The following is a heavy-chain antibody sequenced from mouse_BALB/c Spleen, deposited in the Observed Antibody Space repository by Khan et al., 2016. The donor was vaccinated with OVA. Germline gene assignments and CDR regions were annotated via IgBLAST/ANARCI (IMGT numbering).Heavy chain of an antibody. CDR2: IDPANGDT. CDR3: ATLYGSPFTY. CDR1: GFNIKDTY. D-gene: IGHD2-1*01. V-gene: IGHV14-3*02. Sequence: EVQLQQSGTELIKPGASVKLSCTASGFNIKDTYIHWVKERPEQGPEWIGRIDPANGDTKYDPKFQGKATITADTSSNTVYLQLSSLTSEDTAVYYCATLYGSPFTYWGQGTLVTVSA. J-gene: IGHJ3*01.